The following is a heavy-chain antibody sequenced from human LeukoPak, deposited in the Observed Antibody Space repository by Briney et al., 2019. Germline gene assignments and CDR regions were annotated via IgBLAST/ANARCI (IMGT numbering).Heavy chain of an antibody. D-gene: IGHD3-10*01. Sequence: SETLSLTCTVSGGSISSSSYYWGWIRQPPGKGLEWIGSIYYSGSTYYNPSLKSRVTISVDTSKNQFSLKLSSVTAADTAVYYCARDLAYGSGRYDYWGQGTLVTVSS. CDR2: IYYSGST. J-gene: IGHJ4*02. CDR1: GGSISSSSYY. CDR3: ARDLAYGSGRYDY. V-gene: IGHV4-39*07.